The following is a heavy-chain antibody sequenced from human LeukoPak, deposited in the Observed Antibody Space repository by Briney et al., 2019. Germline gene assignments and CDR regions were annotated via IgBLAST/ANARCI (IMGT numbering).Heavy chain of an antibody. Sequence: GSLRLSCAASGFTFSSYSMNWVRQAPGKGLEWVSYISSSSSTIYYADSVKGRFTISRDNAKNSLYLQMNSLRAEDTAVYYCARERPCSSTSCYYYYYMDVWGKGTTVTVSS. CDR2: ISSSSSTI. D-gene: IGHD2-2*01. CDR3: ARERPCSSTSCYYYYYMDV. V-gene: IGHV3-48*01. CDR1: GFTFSSYS. J-gene: IGHJ6*03.